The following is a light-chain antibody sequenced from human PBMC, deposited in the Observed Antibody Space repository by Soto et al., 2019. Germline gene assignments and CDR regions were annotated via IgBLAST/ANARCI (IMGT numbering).Light chain of an antibody. J-gene: IGKJ2*01. CDR1: QSVFYSSNNKNY. V-gene: IGKV4-1*01. CDR3: QQYYSTPYT. Sequence: DIVMTQSPDSLAVSLGERATINCKSSQSVFYSSNNKNYLAWYQQKPGQPPKLLIYWASTRESGVPDRFSGSGSGTEFTLTISSLQAEDVAFYYCQQYYSTPYTFGQWTKLEIK. CDR2: WAS.